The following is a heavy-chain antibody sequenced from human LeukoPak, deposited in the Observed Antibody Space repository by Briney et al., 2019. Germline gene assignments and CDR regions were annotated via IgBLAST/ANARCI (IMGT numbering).Heavy chain of an antibody. CDR1: GFTFSSYG. V-gene: IGHV3-33*06. CDR3: AKVDCSSTSCYKRVYAFDI. CDR2: IWYDGSNK. J-gene: IGHJ3*02. Sequence: GRSLRLSCAASGFTFSSYGMHWVRQAPGKGLEWVAVIWYDGSNKYYADSVKGRFTISRDNSKNTLYLQMNSLRAEDTAVYYCAKVDCSSTSCYKRVYAFDIWGQGTMVTVSS. D-gene: IGHD2-2*02.